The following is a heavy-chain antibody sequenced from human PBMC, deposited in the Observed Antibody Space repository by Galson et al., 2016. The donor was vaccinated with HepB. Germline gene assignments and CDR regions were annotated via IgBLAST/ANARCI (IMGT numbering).Heavy chain of an antibody. J-gene: IGHJ4*02. CDR2: IYWDGDE. V-gene: IGHV2-5*02. D-gene: IGHD1-26*01. CDR1: GFSLSTTGVG. CDR3: VHIDHSGSYYYFAS. Sequence: PALVKPTQPLTLPCIFSGFSLSTTGVGVGWIRKPPGKTLEWLAHIYWDGDERYSPSLKSRLTITKDTSKNRVVLTMTNMDPVDTATYYCVHIDHSGSYYYFASWGQGTLVTVAS.